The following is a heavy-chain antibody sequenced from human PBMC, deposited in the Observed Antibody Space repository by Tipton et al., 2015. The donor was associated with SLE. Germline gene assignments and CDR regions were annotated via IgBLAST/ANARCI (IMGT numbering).Heavy chain of an antibody. CDR1: GGSISSSSYY. D-gene: IGHD5-18*01. J-gene: IGHJ4*02. CDR2: IYYSGST. CDR3: ARRGSSYVDY. Sequence: LRLSCTVSGGSISSSSYYWGWIRQPPGKGLEWIGSIYYSGSTYYNPSLKSRVTISVDTSKNQFSLKLSSVTAADTAVYYCARRGSSYVDYWGQGTLVTVSS. V-gene: IGHV4-39*01.